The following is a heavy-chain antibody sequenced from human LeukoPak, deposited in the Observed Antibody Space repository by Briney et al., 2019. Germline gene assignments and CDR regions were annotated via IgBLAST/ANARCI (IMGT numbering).Heavy chain of an antibody. Sequence: GGSLRLSCAASGFTFSSYSMTWVRQAPGKGLEWVSSISSSSSYIYYADSVKGRFTISRDNAKNSLYLQMNSLRAEDTAVYYCARADSSSWSPSYYYGMDVWGQGTTVTVSS. CDR1: GFTFSSYS. CDR3: ARADSSSWSPSYYYGMDV. CDR2: ISSSSSYI. V-gene: IGHV3-21*01. D-gene: IGHD6-13*01. J-gene: IGHJ6*02.